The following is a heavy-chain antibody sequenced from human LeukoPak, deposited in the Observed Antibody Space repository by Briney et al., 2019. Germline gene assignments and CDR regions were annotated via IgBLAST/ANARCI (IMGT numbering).Heavy chain of an antibody. D-gene: IGHD5-24*01. J-gene: IGHJ3*01. V-gene: IGHV4-39*01. CDR3: ARHFDRDGYKSNAFDV. CDR1: GGSFSSSSYY. CDR2: MYYSGST. Sequence: SETLSLTCTVSGGSFSSSSYYWGWIRQPPGKGLEWIGSMYYSGSTYYNASLRSRVTISVDTSKNQFSLKLSSVTAADTAVYYCARHFDRDGYKSNAFDVWGQGTMVTVSS.